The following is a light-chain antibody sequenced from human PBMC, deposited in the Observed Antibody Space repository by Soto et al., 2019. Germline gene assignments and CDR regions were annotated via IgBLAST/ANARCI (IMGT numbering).Light chain of an antibody. CDR3: QEYNSYSGT. Sequence: DIQMTQSPSTLSASVGDRVTITCRASQSLGIWLXXHXQKXGXXXKXXXYDASTLKSGVPSRFSGSGYGTKFTLTISSLQPDDFATYYCQEYNSYSGTFGQGTKVDIK. CDR1: QSLGIW. V-gene: IGKV1-5*01. J-gene: IGKJ1*01. CDR2: DAS.